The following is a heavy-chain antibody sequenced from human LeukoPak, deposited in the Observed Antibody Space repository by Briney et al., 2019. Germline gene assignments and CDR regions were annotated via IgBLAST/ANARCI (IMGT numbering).Heavy chain of an antibody. CDR1: GFTFSTYW. D-gene: IGHD2/OR15-2a*01. V-gene: IGHV3-7*01. CDR3: VRGGTYCDSTCKGADY. J-gene: IGHJ4*02. CDR2: IEQDGSQK. Sequence: GGSLRLSCAASGFTFSTYWMTWVRQAPGKGLEWVTHIEQDGSQKSYVDSVKGRFTISRDNAKNSLYLQMNSLRAEDTAVYYCVRGGTYCDSTCKGADYWGQGTLVAVSA.